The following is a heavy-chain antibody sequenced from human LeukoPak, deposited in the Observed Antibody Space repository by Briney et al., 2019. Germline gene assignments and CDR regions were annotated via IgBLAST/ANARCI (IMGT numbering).Heavy chain of an antibody. CDR1: GFTFSTYA. V-gene: IGHV3-23*01. J-gene: IGHJ4*02. Sequence: PGGSLRLSCAASGFTFSTYAMSWVRQAPGKGLEWVSAISGSGGSTYYADSVKGRFTISRDNSKNTLYLQMNSLRVEDTALYYCAKDAKRNYDFWDRFDYWGQGTLVTVSS. D-gene: IGHD3-3*01. CDR3: AKDAKRNYDFWDRFDY. CDR2: ISGSGGST.